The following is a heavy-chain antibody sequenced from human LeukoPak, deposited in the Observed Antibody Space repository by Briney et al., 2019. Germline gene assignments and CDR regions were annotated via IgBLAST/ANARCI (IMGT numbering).Heavy chain of an antibody. J-gene: IGHJ4*02. Sequence: ASVKVSCKASGYTLTSYGISWVRQAPGQGLEWMGWVSAYNGNTIYAQNLQGRVTMTTDTSTSTAYMELRSLRSDDTAVYYCARADPIVATPWGQGTLVTVSS. CDR2: VSAYNGNT. CDR1: GYTLTSYG. V-gene: IGHV1-18*01. D-gene: IGHD5-12*01. CDR3: ARADPIVATP.